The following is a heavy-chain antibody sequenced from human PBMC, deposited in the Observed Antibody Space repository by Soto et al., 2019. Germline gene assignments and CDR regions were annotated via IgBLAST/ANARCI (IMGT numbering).Heavy chain of an antibody. CDR3: AGDRRDFWSDYYRRYGMDV. CDR1: GGSFSGYY. Sequence: PSETLSLTCAVYGGSFSGYYWSWIRQPPGKGLEWIGEINHSGSTNYNPSLKSRVTISVDTSKNQFSLKLSSVTAADTAVYYCAGDRRDFWSDYYRRYGMDVWGQGTTVTVSS. J-gene: IGHJ6*02. D-gene: IGHD3-3*01. CDR2: INHSGST. V-gene: IGHV4-34*01.